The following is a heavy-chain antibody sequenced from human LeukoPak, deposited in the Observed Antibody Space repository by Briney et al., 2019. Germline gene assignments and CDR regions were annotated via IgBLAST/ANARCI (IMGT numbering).Heavy chain of an antibody. D-gene: IGHD2-15*01. J-gene: IGHJ4*02. CDR2: IIPIFGTA. V-gene: IGHV1-69*06. Sequence: SVKVSCKASGGTFSSYAISWVRQAPGQGLEWMGGIIPIFGTANYARKFQGRVTITADKSTSTAYMELSSLRSEDTAVYYCAREGYCSGGSCFDYWGQGTLVTVSS. CDR1: GGTFSSYA. CDR3: AREGYCSGGSCFDY.